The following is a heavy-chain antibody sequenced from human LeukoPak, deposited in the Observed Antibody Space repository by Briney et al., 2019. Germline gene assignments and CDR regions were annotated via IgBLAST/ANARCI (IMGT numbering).Heavy chain of an antibody. V-gene: IGHV3-30*02. CDR3: AKDGNWASVS. J-gene: IGHJ5*02. D-gene: IGHD7-27*01. CDR2: IRHDGTDQ. CDR1: GFTFS. Sequence: GGSLRLSCVGSGFTFSVHWVRHVAGKGLEWLTFIRHDGTDQHYADSVRGRFTISRDNSKNTVYLQMNSLRPEDTALYYCAKDGNWASVSWGQGTLVTVSS.